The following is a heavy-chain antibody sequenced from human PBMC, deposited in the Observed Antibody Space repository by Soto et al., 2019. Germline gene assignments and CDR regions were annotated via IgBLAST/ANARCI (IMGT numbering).Heavy chain of an antibody. CDR1: GFSFSNYE. J-gene: IGHJ4*02. Sequence: VGSLRLSCAASGFSFSNYEMNWVRQAPGKGLEWVTYISSGGDTIHYADSVRGRFTVSRDNARNSLSLQMNTLRVEDTALYYCARDRAAGGYWGQGTLVTVSS. CDR2: ISSGGDTI. V-gene: IGHV3-48*03. CDR3: ARDRAAGGY. D-gene: IGHD6-13*01.